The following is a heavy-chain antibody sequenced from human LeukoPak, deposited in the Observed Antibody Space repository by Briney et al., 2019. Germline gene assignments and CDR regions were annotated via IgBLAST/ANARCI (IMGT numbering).Heavy chain of an antibody. D-gene: IGHD4-17*01. Sequence: GGSLRLSCAASGFTFSSYAMSWVRQAPGKGLEWVSAISCSGGSTYYADSVKGRFTISRDNSKNTLYLQMNSLRAEDTAVYYCAKGNGDYVRWYYFDYWGQGTLVTVSS. V-gene: IGHV3-23*01. CDR1: GFTFSSYA. CDR3: AKGNGDYVRWYYFDY. CDR2: ISCSGGST. J-gene: IGHJ4*02.